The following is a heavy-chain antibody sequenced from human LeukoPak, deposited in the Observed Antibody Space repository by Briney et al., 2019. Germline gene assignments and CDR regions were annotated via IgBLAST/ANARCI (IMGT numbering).Heavy chain of an antibody. Sequence: SETLSLTCTVSDGSIKTNYWWTWVRQPPGKGLEWIGETWHSGSSTNYDPSLKSRVTISVDKPKSQFSLKLTSVTAADTAIYYCARGNEYTWWQWSQGTLVTVSS. D-gene: IGHD2-15*01. CDR2: TWHSGSST. CDR1: DGSIKTNYW. J-gene: IGHJ4*02. CDR3: ARGNEYTWWQ. V-gene: IGHV4-4*02.